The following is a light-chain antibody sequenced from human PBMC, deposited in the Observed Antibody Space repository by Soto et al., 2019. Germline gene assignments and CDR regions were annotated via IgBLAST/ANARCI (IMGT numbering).Light chain of an antibody. V-gene: IGLV2-14*01. J-gene: IGLJ2*01. CDR2: EDS. Sequence: QSALTQPASVSGSPGQSITISCTGTSSDVGGYNYVSWYQQHPGKAPKLMIYEDSKRPSGVSNRFSGSKSGNTASLTISGLQAEDEADYYCATWDGSLPGEVFGGGTKLTVL. CDR1: SSDVGGYNY. CDR3: ATWDGSLPGEV.